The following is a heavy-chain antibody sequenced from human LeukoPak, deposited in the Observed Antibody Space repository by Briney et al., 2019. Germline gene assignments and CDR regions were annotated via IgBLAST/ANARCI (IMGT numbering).Heavy chain of an antibody. D-gene: IGHD3-16*01. CDR3: ARVRYRLAETYIDY. CDR2: INPNSGGT. CDR1: GYTFTGYY. Sequence: ASVKVSCKASGYTFTGYYMHWVRQAPGQGLEWMGWINPNSGGTNYAQKFQGRVAMTRDTSISTAYMELSRLRSDDTAVYYCARVRYRLAETYIDYWGQGTLVTVSS. J-gene: IGHJ4*02. V-gene: IGHV1-2*02.